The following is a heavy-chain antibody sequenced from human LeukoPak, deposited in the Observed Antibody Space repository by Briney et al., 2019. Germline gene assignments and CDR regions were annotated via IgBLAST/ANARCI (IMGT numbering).Heavy chain of an antibody. Sequence: ASVKVSCKASGYTFTSDYIHWVRQAPGQGLEWMGIIDPGNGDTSYERKFQGRVTMTRDTSTSTVYMELSSLRSEDTAVYYCASLAYCGGDCYTPFDYWGQGTLVTVSS. CDR1: GYTFTSDY. D-gene: IGHD2-21*02. J-gene: IGHJ4*02. CDR2: IDPGNGDT. V-gene: IGHV1-46*01. CDR3: ASLAYCGGDCYTPFDY.